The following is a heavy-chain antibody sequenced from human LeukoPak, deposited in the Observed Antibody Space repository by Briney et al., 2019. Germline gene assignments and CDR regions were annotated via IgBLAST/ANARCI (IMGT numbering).Heavy chain of an antibody. D-gene: IGHD3-10*01. CDR2: ISGSGGST. CDR3: ARAGSSQVTNVLYYYYMDV. V-gene: IGHV3-23*01. Sequence: GGSLRLSCAASGFTFSSYAMSWVRQAPGKGLEWVSAISGSGGSTYYADSVKGRFTISRDNAKNSLYLQMNSLRAEDTAVYYCARAGSSQVTNVLYYYYMDVWGKGTTVTVSS. J-gene: IGHJ6*03. CDR1: GFTFSSYA.